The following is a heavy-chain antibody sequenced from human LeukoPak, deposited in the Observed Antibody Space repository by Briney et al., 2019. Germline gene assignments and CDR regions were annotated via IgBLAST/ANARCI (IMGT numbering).Heavy chain of an antibody. Sequence: ASESLCLSSAVYGGSFSGYYWSWVRQPPGKGLEWGGEINHSGSTKYNPSLKRRVTISVDTSKNQFSLTLSSETAADTAVYYGARGPVRLLGYCSSTSCSRPYYYYGMDVWGQGTTVTVSS. CDR2: INHSGST. J-gene: IGHJ6*02. CDR1: GGSFSGYY. V-gene: IGHV4-34*01. CDR3: ARGPVRLLGYCSSTSCSRPYYYYGMDV. D-gene: IGHD2-2*01.